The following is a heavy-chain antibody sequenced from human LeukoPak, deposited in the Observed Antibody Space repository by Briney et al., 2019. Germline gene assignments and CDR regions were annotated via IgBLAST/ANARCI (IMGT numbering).Heavy chain of an antibody. CDR2: ISYDGSNK. J-gene: IGHJ1*01. CDR3: ARDRGGYCSSTSCYGFQH. CDR1: GFTFSSYA. Sequence: GGSLRLSCAASGFTFSSYAMHWVRQAPGKGLEWVAVISYDGSNKYYADSVKGRFTISRDNSKNTLYLQMNSLRAEDTAVYYCARDRGGYCSSTSCYGFQHWGQGTLVTVSS. V-gene: IGHV3-30-3*01. D-gene: IGHD2-2*01.